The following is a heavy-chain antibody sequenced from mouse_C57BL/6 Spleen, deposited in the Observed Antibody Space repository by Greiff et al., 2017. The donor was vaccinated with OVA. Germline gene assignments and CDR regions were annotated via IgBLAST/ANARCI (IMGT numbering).Heavy chain of an antibody. V-gene: IGHV1-72*01. CDR3: ARYDDGYYEYFDV. CDR1: GYTFTSYW. J-gene: IGHJ1*03. CDR2: IDPNSGGT. D-gene: IGHD2-3*01. Sequence: QVQLKESGAELVKPGASVKLSCKASGYTFTSYWMHWVKQRPGRGLEWIGRIDPNSGGTKYNEKFKSKATLTVDKPSSTAYMQLSSLTSEDSAVYYCARYDDGYYEYFDVWGTGTTVTVSS.